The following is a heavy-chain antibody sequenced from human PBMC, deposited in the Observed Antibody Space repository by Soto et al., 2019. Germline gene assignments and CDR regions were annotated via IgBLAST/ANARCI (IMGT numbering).Heavy chain of an antibody. CDR2: ISGTGGGT. CDR1: GFTFSSYA. V-gene: IGHV3-23*01. J-gene: IGHJ6*02. CDR3: AKDREWFGEFPYYYYGMNV. Sequence: EVQLLESGGGLVQPGGSLRLSCTVSGFTFSSYAMTWVRQAPGKGLEWVSAISGTGGGTYYADSVKGRFTISRDNSKNTLDLQLDSLRVEDTALYYCAKDREWFGEFPYYYYGMNVWGQGTTVTVSS. D-gene: IGHD3-10*01.